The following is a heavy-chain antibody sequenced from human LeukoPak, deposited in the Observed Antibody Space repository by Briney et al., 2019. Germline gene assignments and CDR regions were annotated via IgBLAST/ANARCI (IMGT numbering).Heavy chain of an antibody. Sequence: SVKVSCKASGGTFSSYAISWVRQAPGQGLEWMGRIIPILGIANYAQKFQGRVTITADKSTSTAYMELSSLRSEDTAVYYCARPYCSGGSCYYYYGMDVWGQGTTVTVSS. V-gene: IGHV1-69*04. CDR2: IIPILGIA. CDR3: ARPYCSGGSCYYYYGMDV. J-gene: IGHJ6*02. CDR1: GGTFSSYA. D-gene: IGHD2-15*01.